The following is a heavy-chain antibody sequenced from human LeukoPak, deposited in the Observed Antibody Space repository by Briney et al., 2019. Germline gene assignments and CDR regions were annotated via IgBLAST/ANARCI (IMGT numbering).Heavy chain of an antibody. D-gene: IGHD3-3*01. CDR2: INHSGST. CDR3: ARGRGYDFWSGYYTSYYFDY. V-gene: IGHV4-34*01. Sequence: SETLSLTCAVYGGSFSGYYWSWIRQPPGKGLEWIGEINHSGSTNYNPSLKSRVTISVDTSKVQFSLKLSSVTAADTAVYYCARGRGYDFWSGYYTSYYFDYWGQGTLVTVSS. CDR1: GGSFSGYY. J-gene: IGHJ4*02.